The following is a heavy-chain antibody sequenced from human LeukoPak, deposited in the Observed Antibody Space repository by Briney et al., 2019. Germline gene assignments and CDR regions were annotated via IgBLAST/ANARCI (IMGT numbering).Heavy chain of an antibody. CDR2: IISSGSTM. J-gene: IGHJ4*02. Sequence: SGGSLRLSCAASGFTFSDYYMTWIRQAPGKGLEWVSYIISSGSTMYYADAVKGRPTISRDNAKNSLYLQMNSLRAEDTAVYYCARATGLSGYSSDYWGQGTLVTVSS. D-gene: IGHD3-22*01. CDR1: GFTFSDYY. CDR3: ARATGLSGYSSDY. V-gene: IGHV3-11*01.